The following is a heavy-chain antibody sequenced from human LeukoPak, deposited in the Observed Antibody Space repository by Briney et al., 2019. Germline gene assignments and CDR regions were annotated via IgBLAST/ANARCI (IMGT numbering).Heavy chain of an antibody. Sequence: SGGSLRLSCAASGFTFSSYGMHWVRQAPGKGPEWVAVISYDGSNKYYADSVKGRFTISRDNSKNTLYLQMNSLRAEDTAVYYCAKDWGAMGTGVPYYYDSSGPNYWGQGTLVTVSS. CDR1: GFTFSSYG. V-gene: IGHV3-30*18. CDR2: ISYDGSNK. D-gene: IGHD3-22*01. CDR3: AKDWGAMGTGVPYYYDSSGPNY. J-gene: IGHJ4*02.